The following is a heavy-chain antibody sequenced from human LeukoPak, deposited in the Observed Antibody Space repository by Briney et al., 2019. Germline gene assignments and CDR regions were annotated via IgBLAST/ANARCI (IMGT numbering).Heavy chain of an antibody. J-gene: IGHJ4*02. CDR2: INPRSSST. Sequence: PGASVKVSCKASGYTFTSYYIHWVRQAPGQGLEWMGIINPRSSSTTYAQKFQGRVTMTRDTYTSTVYMEVRSLRSEDAAVYYCARVGVYCSGGSCLTGEYYFDYWGQGTLVTVSS. CDR3: ARVGVYCSGGSCLTGEYYFDY. V-gene: IGHV1-46*01. CDR1: GYTFTSYY. D-gene: IGHD2-15*01.